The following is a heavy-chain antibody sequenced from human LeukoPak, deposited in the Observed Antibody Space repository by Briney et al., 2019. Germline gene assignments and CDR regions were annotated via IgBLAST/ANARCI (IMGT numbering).Heavy chain of an antibody. D-gene: IGHD5-12*01. V-gene: IGHV4-59*08. Sequence: SETLSPTCTVSGGSISGHYWNWIRQSPGKGLEWIGHIYYSGSTYYNPSLKSRVTISVDTSKNQFTLKLRSVTAADTAVYFCARQAWLLDYWGQGALVTVSS. CDR1: GGSISGHY. J-gene: IGHJ4*02. CDR2: IYYSGST. CDR3: ARQAWLLDY.